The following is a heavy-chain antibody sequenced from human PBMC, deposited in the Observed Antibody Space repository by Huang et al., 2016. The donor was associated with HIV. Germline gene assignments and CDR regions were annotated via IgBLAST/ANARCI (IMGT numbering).Heavy chain of an antibody. CDR2: ISPSYGYT. J-gene: IGHJ6*02. V-gene: IGHV1-18*04. CDR3: ARDLGTTVVPDGMDV. Sequence: QVQLVQSGAEVKKPGASVKVSCRASGYTFIGYGITWVRQAPGQGLEWMGWISPSYGYTNYAQQFQGRVTMTTDTSTNTVYMEVRSLRSDDTAVYYCARDLGTTVVPDGMDVWGQGTTVTVSS. D-gene: IGHD4-17*01. CDR1: GYTFIGYG.